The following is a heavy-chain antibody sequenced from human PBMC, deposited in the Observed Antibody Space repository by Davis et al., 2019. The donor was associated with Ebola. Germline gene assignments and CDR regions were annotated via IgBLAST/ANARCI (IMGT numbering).Heavy chain of an antibody. Sequence: ASVKVSCKASGYTFTSYGISWVRQAPGQGLEWMGWISAYNGNTNYAQKLQGRVTMTTDTSTSTAYMELRSLRSDDTAVYYCARVIGDYYYYGMDVWGQGTTVTVSS. V-gene: IGHV1-18*01. CDR1: GYTFTSYG. J-gene: IGHJ6*02. CDR2: ISAYNGNT. D-gene: IGHD2-21*01. CDR3: ARVIGDYYYYGMDV.